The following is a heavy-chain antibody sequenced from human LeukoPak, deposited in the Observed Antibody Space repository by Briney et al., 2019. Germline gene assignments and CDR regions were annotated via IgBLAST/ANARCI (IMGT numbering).Heavy chain of an antibody. J-gene: IGHJ5*02. D-gene: IGHD6-13*01. CDR1: GFTVSSNY. Sequence: PGGSLRLSCAASGFTVSSNYMSWVRQAPGKGLEWVTVIYSGGSTYYADSVKGRFTISRDNAKNSLYLQVNSLRAEDTAVYYCARGGGIAAAATGGWFDPWGQGTLVTVSS. CDR3: ARGGGIAAAATGGWFDP. V-gene: IGHV3-53*01. CDR2: IYSGGST.